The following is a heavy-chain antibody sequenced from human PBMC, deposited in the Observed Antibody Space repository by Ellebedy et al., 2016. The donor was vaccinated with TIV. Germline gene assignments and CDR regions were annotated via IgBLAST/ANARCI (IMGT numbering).Heavy chain of an antibody. CDR2: INHSGST. CDR3: ARGRGNY. V-gene: IGHV4-34*01. Sequence: SETLSLTCAVYGGSFSGYYWSWIRQPPGKGLEWIGEINHSGSTNYNPSLKSRVTVSVDTSKNQFSLKLSSVTAADTAVYYCARGRGNYWGQGTLVTVSS. D-gene: IGHD3-10*01. J-gene: IGHJ4*02. CDR1: GGSFSGYY.